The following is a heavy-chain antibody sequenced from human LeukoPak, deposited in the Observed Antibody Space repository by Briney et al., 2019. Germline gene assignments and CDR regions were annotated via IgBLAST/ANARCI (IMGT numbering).Heavy chain of an antibody. CDR1: GYSISSGYY. V-gene: IGHV4-38-2*02. CDR2: IYHSGST. J-gene: IGHJ5*02. Sequence: SETLSLTCTVSGYSISSGYYWGWIRQPPGKGLEWIGSIYHSGSTYYNPSLKSRVTISVDTSKNQFSLKLSSVTAADTAVYYCASTGSGYCFWWFDPWGQGTLVTVSS. D-gene: IGHD3-22*01. CDR3: ASTGSGYCFWWFDP.